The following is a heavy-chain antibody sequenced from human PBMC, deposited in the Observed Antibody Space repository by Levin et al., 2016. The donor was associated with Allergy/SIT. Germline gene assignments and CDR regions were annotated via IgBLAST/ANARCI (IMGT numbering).Heavy chain of an antibody. CDR3: ARGPGWRTSREDTTYYNYYMDV. Sequence: GESLKISCGASGFTFSKYGMHWVRQAPGKGLEWLAVISHDGDIKYYEDSVKGRFTISRDNSKKTLYLQMSSLRLDDTAVFYCARGPGWRTSREDTTYYNYYMDVWGKGTTVIVSS. V-gene: IGHV3-30-3*01. CDR2: ISHDGDIK. J-gene: IGHJ6*03. D-gene: IGHD1-1*01. CDR1: GFTFSKYG.